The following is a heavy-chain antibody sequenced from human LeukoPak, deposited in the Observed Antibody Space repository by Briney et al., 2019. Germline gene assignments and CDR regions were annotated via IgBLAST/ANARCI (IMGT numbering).Heavy chain of an antibody. V-gene: IGHV1-8*03. CDR3: ARGRPAGRDWYFDL. D-gene: IGHD6-19*01. J-gene: IGHJ2*01. CDR1: GYAFNNYN. CDR2: MNPNSGNT. Sequence: ASVKVSCKASGYAFNNYNINWVRQATGQGLEWVGWMNPNSGNTGSTQKFQDRVTITRNTSISTAYMELSSLRSEDTAVYYCARGRPAGRDWYFDLWGRGTLVTVSS.